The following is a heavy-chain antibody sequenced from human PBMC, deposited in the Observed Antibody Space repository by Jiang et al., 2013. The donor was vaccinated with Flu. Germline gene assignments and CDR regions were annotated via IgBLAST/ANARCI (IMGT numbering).Heavy chain of an antibody. V-gene: IGHV3-21*01. Sequence: VQLVESGGGLVKPGGSLRLSCAASGFTFSSYSMNWVRQAPGKGLEWVSSISSSSSYIYYADSVKGRFTISRDNAKNSLYLQMNSLRAEDTAVYYCARDFISSGVTTRAFDIWGQGTMVTVSS. CDR1: GFTFSSYS. J-gene: IGHJ3*02. CDR2: ISSSSSYI. D-gene: IGHD4-11*01. CDR3: ARDFISSGVTTRAFDI.